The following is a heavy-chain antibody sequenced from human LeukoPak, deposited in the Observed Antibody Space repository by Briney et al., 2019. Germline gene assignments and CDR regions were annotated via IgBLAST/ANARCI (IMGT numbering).Heavy chain of an antibody. Sequence: SETLSLTCTVAGDSISSGGYYWSWIRQPPGKALEWIGYIFYSGSTYYNPSLQSRVTISVDASKNQFSLRLRSVTATDTAVYYCASQYYYGSGSTAGPDYWGQGTLVTVSS. CDR2: IFYSGST. CDR3: ASQYYYGSGSTAGPDY. J-gene: IGHJ4*02. V-gene: IGHV4-30-4*01. CDR1: GDSISSGGYY. D-gene: IGHD3-10*01.